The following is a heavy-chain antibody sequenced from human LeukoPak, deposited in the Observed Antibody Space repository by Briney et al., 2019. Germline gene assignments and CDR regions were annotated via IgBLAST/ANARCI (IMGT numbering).Heavy chain of an antibody. CDR3: ARGIAAAGSFDY. CDR1: GGSIISYY. Sequence: SETLSLTCTVSGGSIISYYWSWIRQPPGKGLEWIGYIYYSGSTNYNPSLKSRVTISVDTSKNQFSLKLSSVTAADTAVYYCARGIAAAGSFDYWGQGTLVTVSS. V-gene: IGHV4-59*01. D-gene: IGHD6-13*01. CDR2: IYYSGST. J-gene: IGHJ4*02.